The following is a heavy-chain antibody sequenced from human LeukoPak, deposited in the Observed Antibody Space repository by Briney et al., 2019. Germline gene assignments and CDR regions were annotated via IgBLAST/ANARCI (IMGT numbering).Heavy chain of an antibody. D-gene: IGHD4-17*01. CDR2: VYHSGST. CDR1: GYSITSGYY. J-gene: IGHJ4*02. CDR3: ARDSDGAYDLVDY. V-gene: IGHV4-38-2*02. Sequence: SETLSLTCAVSGYSITSGYYWGWIRQPPGKGLEWIGSVYHSGSTYYNPSLKSRVTMSVDTSKNQFSLKLNSVTAADTAVYHCARDSDGAYDLVDYWGQGTLVTVSS.